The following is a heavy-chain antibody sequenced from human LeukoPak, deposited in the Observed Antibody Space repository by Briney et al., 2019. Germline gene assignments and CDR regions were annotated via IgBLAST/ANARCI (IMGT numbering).Heavy chain of an antibody. Sequence: GGSLRLSCVTSGFTLSGYWMHWVRQGPEKGLELVSRIDNDGHGIIYADSVKGRFTTSRDNVKNTLYLQMNSLRVEDTAVYYCAAGGGWDPSFGVVTHIDAWGKGTTV. D-gene: IGHD3-3*01. V-gene: IGHV3-74*01. CDR2: IDNDGHGI. CDR1: GFTLSGYW. J-gene: IGHJ6*03. CDR3: AAGGGWDPSFGVVTHIDA.